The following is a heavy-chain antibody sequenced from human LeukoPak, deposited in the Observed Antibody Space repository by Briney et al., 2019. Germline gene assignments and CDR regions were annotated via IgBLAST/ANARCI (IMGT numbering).Heavy chain of an antibody. CDR3: ATQYYYGSGSYTPYFDY. V-gene: IGHV3-23*01. CDR1: GFTFSSYA. Sequence: PGGSLRLSCAASGFTFSSYAMSWVRQAPGKGLEWVSAISGSGGSTYYADSVKGRFTISRGNSKNTLYLQMNSLRAEDTAVYYCATQYYYGSGSYTPYFDYWGQGTLVTVSS. J-gene: IGHJ4*02. D-gene: IGHD3-10*01. CDR2: ISGSGGST.